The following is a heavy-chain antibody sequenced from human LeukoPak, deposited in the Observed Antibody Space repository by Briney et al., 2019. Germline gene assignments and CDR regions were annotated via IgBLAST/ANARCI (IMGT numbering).Heavy chain of an antibody. V-gene: IGHV3-7*01. J-gene: IGHJ4*02. CDR2: IKQDGSEK. CDR1: AFTLSSNW. D-gene: IGHD3-10*01. Sequence: GGSLRLSCAASAFTLSSNWMSWVRQAQGQGLEWVANIKQDGSEKYYVDSVKGRFTIYRDNAKSSRYLQMNSLRAEDTAVYYCAREGPDVLLWFGESQGDYWGQGTLVTVSS. CDR3: AREGPDVLLWFGESQGDY.